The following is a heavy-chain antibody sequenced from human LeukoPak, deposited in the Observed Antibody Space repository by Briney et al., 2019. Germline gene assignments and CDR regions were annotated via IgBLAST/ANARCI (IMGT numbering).Heavy chain of an antibody. CDR2: INPNSGGT. CDR1: GYSFTGYY. J-gene: IGHJ4*02. Sequence: GASVKVACKASGYSFTGYYIHWVRQAPGQRLEWGGWINPNSGGTRYAHKLQGRVSMTRDTSINIAYMEVNSLRSDDTAVYYCARDQSLEGAAAGDFDSWGQGTLVTVSS. D-gene: IGHD6-13*01. CDR3: ARDQSLEGAAAGDFDS. V-gene: IGHV1-2*02.